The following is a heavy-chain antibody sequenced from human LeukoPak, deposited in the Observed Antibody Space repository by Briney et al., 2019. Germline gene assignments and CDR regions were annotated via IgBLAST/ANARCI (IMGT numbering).Heavy chain of an antibody. CDR1: GFTVSSSY. J-gene: IGHJ5*02. CDR3: AREGRSLEWLSRGRHWFDP. CDR2: IKQDGSEK. V-gene: IGHV3-7*01. Sequence: PGGSLRLSCVASGFTVSSSYMSWVRQAPGKGLEWVANIKQDGSEKYYVDSVKGRFTISRDNAKNSLYLQMNSLRAEDTAVYYCAREGRSLEWLSRGRHWFDPWGQGTLVTVSS. D-gene: IGHD3-3*01.